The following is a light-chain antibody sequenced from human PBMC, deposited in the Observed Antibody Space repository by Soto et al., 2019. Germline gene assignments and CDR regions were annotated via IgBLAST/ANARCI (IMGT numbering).Light chain of an antibody. CDR1: QNIGDY. J-gene: IGKJ1*01. CDR3: QESYGPSWT. Sequence: DIQMTQSPSSLSASIGDRDTITCRASQNIGDYLNWYQHKTGKAPDLLIFAASNLQDGVPSRFSGSGSGTDFTLTISSLQPEDFATYYCQESYGPSWTFGQGTKLDLK. V-gene: IGKV1-39*01. CDR2: AAS.